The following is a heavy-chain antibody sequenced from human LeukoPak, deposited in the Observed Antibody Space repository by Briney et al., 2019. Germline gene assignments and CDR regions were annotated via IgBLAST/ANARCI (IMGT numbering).Heavy chain of an antibody. J-gene: IGHJ6*02. D-gene: IGHD2-15*01. CDR2: IKSKTDGGTT. V-gene: IGHV3-15*01. CDR1: GFTFSNAW. CDR3: TREGRVVVAATPGSYYYGMDV. Sequence: GGSLRLSCAASGFTFSNAWMSWARQAPGKGLEWVGRIKSKTDGGTTDYAAPVKGRFTISRDDSKNTLYLQMNSLKTEDTAVYYCTREGRVVVAATPGSYYYGMDVWGQGTTVTVSS.